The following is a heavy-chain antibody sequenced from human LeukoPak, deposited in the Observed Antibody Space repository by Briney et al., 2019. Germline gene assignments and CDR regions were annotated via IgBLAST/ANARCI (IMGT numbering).Heavy chain of an antibody. D-gene: IGHD3-10*01. Sequence: GESLKISGKGSGYSFPIYWIAWVRQMPGKGLEWMGIIYPGDSDTSYSPSFQGQVTISVDKSSNIAYLQWSSLKASDTAMYYCARLPEYYYGSGRTSRRDWFDPWGQGTLVTVSS. CDR2: IYPGDSDT. V-gene: IGHV5-51*01. J-gene: IGHJ5*02. CDR3: ARLPEYYYGSGRTSRRDWFDP. CDR1: GYSFPIYW.